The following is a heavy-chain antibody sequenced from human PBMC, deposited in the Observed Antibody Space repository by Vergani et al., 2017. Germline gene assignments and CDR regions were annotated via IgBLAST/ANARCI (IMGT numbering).Heavy chain of an antibody. V-gene: IGHV1-18*01. CDR2: ISAYNGNT. CDR3: ARAPRQARKKNIVVVPVDY. CDR1: GYTFTRYG. D-gene: IGHD2-2*01. Sequence: QVQLVQSGAEVKKPGASVKVSCKASGYTFTRYGISWVRQAPGQGLEWMGWISAYNGNTNYAQKLQGRVTMTTDTSTSTAYMALRSLRSDDTAVYYCARAPRQARKKNIVVVPVDYWGQGALVTVSS. J-gene: IGHJ4*02.